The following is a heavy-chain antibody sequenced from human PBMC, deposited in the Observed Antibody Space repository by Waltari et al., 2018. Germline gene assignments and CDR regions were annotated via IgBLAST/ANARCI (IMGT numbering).Heavy chain of an antibody. Sequence: QLQLQESGPGLVKPSETLSLTGGVSVVPITTNRHYWGWIRQPPGQGLEWIGTISYKGATYSSPSLRSRVTIFRDTSKNQLSLKLGSVTAADTAFYYCATYIGASLGTAAFDVWGQGTMVTVSS. J-gene: IGHJ3*01. CDR2: ISYKGAT. CDR3: ATYIGASLGTAAFDV. CDR1: VVPITTNRHY. V-gene: IGHV4-39*01. D-gene: IGHD5-12*01.